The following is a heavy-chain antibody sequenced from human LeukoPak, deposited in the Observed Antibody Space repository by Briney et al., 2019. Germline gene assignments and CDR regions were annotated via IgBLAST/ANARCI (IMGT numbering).Heavy chain of an antibody. CDR1: GGSISSGSYY. D-gene: IGHD3-22*01. J-gene: IGHJ4*02. CDR2: IYTSGST. CDR3: ARDPTPAYYYDSSGYRN. V-gene: IGHV4-61*02. Sequence: SETLSLTCTVSGGSISSGSYYWSWIRQPAGKGLEWIGRIYTSGSTNYNPSLKSRVTISVDTSKNQFSLKLSSVTAADTAVYYCARDPTPAYYYDSSGYRNXGQGTLVTVSX.